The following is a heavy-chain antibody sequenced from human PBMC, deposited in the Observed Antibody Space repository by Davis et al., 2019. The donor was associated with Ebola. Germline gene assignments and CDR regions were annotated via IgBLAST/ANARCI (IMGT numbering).Heavy chain of an antibody. J-gene: IGHJ6*02. CDR2: IYYSGST. CDR1: GGSISSYY. Sequence: SETLSLTCTVSGGSISSYYWSWIRQPPGKGLEWIGYIYYSGSTNYNPSLKSRVTISVDTSKNQFSLKLSSVTAADTAVYYCARLSCSSTSCYEPDYYYYGMDVWGQGTTVTVSS. D-gene: IGHD2-2*01. CDR3: ARLSCSSTSCYEPDYYYYGMDV. V-gene: IGHV4-59*08.